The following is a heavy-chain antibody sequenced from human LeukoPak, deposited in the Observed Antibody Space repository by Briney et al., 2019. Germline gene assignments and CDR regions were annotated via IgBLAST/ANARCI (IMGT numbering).Heavy chain of an antibody. CDR3: TTDVEYVGGSHRSAFDI. J-gene: IGHJ3*02. CDR1: GLTFSNAW. V-gene: IGHV3-15*01. D-gene: IGHD1-26*01. Sequence: GGSLSLSCAASGLTFSNAWMSWVRQAPGKGREWVGRIKSKTDGGTTDYAAPVKGRFTISRDDSNNTLYLQMNSLKNEHTAVYYCTTDVEYVGGSHRSAFDIWGQGTMVTVSS. CDR2: IKSKTDGGTT.